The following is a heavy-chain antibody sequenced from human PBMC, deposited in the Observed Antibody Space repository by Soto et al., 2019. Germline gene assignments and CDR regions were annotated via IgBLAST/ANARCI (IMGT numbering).Heavy chain of an antibody. V-gene: IGHV1-2*04. CDR3: ARAKLGTMVRGVIPP. D-gene: IGHD3-10*01. Sequence: ASVKVSCKASGYTFTSYDINWVRQATGQGLEWMGWINPNSGGTNYAQKFQGWVTMTRDTSISTAYMELSRLRSDDTAVYYCARAKLGTMVRGVIPPWGQGTLVTVSS. CDR2: INPNSGGT. J-gene: IGHJ5*02. CDR1: GYTFTSYD.